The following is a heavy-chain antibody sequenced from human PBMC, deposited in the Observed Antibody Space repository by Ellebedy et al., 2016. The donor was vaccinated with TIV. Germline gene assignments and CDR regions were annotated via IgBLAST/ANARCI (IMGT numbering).Heavy chain of an antibody. Sequence: SVKVSCXASGGSFNSYAFSWVRQAPGQRLEWMGGIIPILRTANSAQKFQGRVTITADESTSTAYLEVSGLRSEDTAVYYCARGRHYDILTGSYGMDVWGQGTTVIVSS. V-gene: IGHV1-69*13. CDR1: GGSFNSYA. CDR2: IIPILRTA. CDR3: ARGRHYDILTGSYGMDV. D-gene: IGHD3-9*01. J-gene: IGHJ6*02.